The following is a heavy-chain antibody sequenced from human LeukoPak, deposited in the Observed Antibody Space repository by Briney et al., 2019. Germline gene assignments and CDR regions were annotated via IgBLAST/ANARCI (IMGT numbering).Heavy chain of an antibody. CDR3: AKSKDIFAIYFCDL. CDR2: ISPSGDGT. CDR1: GFSFSRYA. J-gene: IGHJ4*02. D-gene: IGHD3-3*02. Sequence: GGSLRLSCEVSGFSFSRYAMGWVRQAPGKGLEWVSGISPSGDGTYFVDSVKGRFSIIRDNSKNNVYLQMNNVRAEDTAVYYCAKSKDIFAIYFCDLWGQGSLVTVSS. V-gene: IGHV3-23*01.